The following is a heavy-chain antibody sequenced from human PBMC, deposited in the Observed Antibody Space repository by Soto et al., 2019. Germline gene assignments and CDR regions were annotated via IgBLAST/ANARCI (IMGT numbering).Heavy chain of an antibody. CDR2: ISGSGGST. CDR3: AKDLYYDSSGYVDY. J-gene: IGHJ4*02. CDR1: GFTFSSYA. Sequence: EVQLLESGGGLVQPGGSLRLSCAASGFTFSSYAMSWVRQAPGKGLEWVSAISGSGGSTYYADSVKGRFTISRDNSKNTLYLQMNRLRAEDTAVYYCAKDLYYDSSGYVDYWGQGTLVTVSS. V-gene: IGHV3-23*01. D-gene: IGHD3-22*01.